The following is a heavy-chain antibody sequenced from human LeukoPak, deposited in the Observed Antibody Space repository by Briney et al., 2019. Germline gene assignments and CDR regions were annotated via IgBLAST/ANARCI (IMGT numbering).Heavy chain of an antibody. J-gene: IGHJ4*02. V-gene: IGHV1-2*02. D-gene: IGHD6-19*01. CDR1: GYTFSGYF. Sequence: ASVKVSCKASGYTFSGYFMHWVRQAPGQGLEWMGWINPSSGGTTYAQKFQGRVTMTRDTSISTAYMELSRLRSDDTALYYCARANQIAVTGTDYWGQGALVTVSS. CDR3: ARANQIAVTGTDY. CDR2: INPSSGGT.